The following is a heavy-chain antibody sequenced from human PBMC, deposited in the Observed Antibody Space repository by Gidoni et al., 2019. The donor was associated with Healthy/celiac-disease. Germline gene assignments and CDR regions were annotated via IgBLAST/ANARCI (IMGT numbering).Heavy chain of an antibody. CDR1: GGTFSSYA. Sequence: QVQLVQSGAEVKKPGSSVKVSCKASGGTFSSYAISWVRQAPGQGLEWMGGIIPIFGTANYAQKFQGRVTITADKSTSTAYMELSSLRSEDTAVYYCARELGYQLLYDYYYGMDVWGQGTTVTVSS. CDR2: IIPIFGTA. V-gene: IGHV1-69*06. D-gene: IGHD2-2*01. CDR3: ARELGYQLLYDYYYGMDV. J-gene: IGHJ6*02.